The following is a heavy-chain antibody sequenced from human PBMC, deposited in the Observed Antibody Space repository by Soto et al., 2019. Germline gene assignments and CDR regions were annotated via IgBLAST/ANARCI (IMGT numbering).Heavy chain of an antibody. Sequence: QVQLVESGGGVVQPGRSLRLSCVASAFTFSTYAMHWVRQAPGKGLEWVAVISYDGSNKYYADSVKGRFTISRYTSKNTLYLQMNSLRAEDTAVYYCARSYSSSWDDAFDIWGQGTMVTVSS. CDR3: ARSYSSSWDDAFDI. J-gene: IGHJ3*02. V-gene: IGHV3-30-3*01. CDR2: ISYDGSNK. CDR1: AFTFSTYA. D-gene: IGHD6-13*01.